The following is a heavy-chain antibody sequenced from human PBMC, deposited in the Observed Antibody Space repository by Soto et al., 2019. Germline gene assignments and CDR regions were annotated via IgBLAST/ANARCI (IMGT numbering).Heavy chain of an antibody. CDR1: GYTFTSYG. V-gene: IGHV1-18*01. Sequence: QVQLVQSGAEVKKPGASVKVSCKASGYTFTSYGISWVRQAPGQGLEWMGWISAYNGDTNYAQNLQGRVSMTTDTSTSTASMEVRNLRSDDTAVYYCARRSYRDMDVWGQGTTVTVSS. D-gene: IGHD3-10*01. CDR2: ISAYNGDT. J-gene: IGHJ6*02. CDR3: ARRSYRDMDV.